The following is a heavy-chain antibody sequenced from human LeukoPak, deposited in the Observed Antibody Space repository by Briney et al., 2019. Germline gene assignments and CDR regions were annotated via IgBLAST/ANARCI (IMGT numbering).Heavy chain of an antibody. CDR1: GYTFTGYY. V-gene: IGHV1-2*02. CDR2: INPNSGGT. D-gene: IGHD6-13*01. CDR3: ARDLMPGIAAAGLFGY. Sequence: GASVKVSCKASGYTFTGYYMHWVRQAPGQGLEWMGWINPNSGGTNYAQKFQGRVTMTRDTSISTAYMELSRLRSDDTAVYYCARDLMPGIAAAGLFGYWGQGTLVTVSS. J-gene: IGHJ4*02.